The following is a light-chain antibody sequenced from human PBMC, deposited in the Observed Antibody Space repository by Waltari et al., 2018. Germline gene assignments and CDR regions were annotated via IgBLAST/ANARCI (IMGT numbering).Light chain of an antibody. Sequence: EIVLTQSPDTLSLSPGERATLSCRASQSVTSNYLAWYQQKPGQAPRLLIYGVSSRATGVPDRFSGGGSGTEFTLTITRLEPEDFAVYYCQQYVSSRTFGQGT. J-gene: IGKJ1*01. CDR2: GVS. CDR3: QQYVSSRT. V-gene: IGKV3-20*01. CDR1: QSVTSNY.